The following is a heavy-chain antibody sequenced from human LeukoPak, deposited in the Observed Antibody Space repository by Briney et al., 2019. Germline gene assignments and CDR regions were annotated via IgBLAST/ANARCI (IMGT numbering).Heavy chain of an antibody. V-gene: IGHV4-39*07. J-gene: IGHJ4*02. D-gene: IGHD3-16*02. CDR1: GGSISSSSHY. Sequence: SETLSLTCTVSGGSISSSSHYWGWIRQSPGKGLEWIGSIYYSGRTYYNPSLKSRVTISVDTSKNQFSLKLSSVTAADTAVYYCARGPLDTFGGVIVIPRDPFDYWGQGTLVTVSS. CDR2: IYYSGRT. CDR3: ARGPLDTFGGVIVIPRDPFDY.